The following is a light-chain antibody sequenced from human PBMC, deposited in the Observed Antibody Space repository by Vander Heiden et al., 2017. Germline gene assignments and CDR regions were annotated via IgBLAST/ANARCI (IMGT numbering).Light chain of an antibody. CDR1: QTISSY. J-gene: IGKJ2*01. Sequence: DIQMTQSPSSLSASVGDRVTITCRASQTISSYLNWYQQKPGKAPKLLIYAASSLQSAVPSRFSPSRSGTDFTLTISSLQPEDFATYYCLLSYSTPYTFGQGTRLEIK. CDR3: LLSYSTPYT. V-gene: IGKV1-39*01. CDR2: AAS.